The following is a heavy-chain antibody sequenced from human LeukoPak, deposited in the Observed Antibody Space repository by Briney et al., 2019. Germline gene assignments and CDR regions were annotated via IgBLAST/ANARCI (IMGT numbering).Heavy chain of an antibody. CDR3: ARTLIAAAGTWWFDP. Sequence: SETLSLTCTVSGGSISSYYWSWIRQPPGKGLEWIGYIYYSGSTNCNPSLKSRVTISVDTSKNQFSLKLSSVTAADTAVYYCARTLIAAAGTWWFDPWGQGTLVTVSS. J-gene: IGHJ5*02. V-gene: IGHV4-59*12. CDR1: GGSISSYY. D-gene: IGHD6-13*01. CDR2: IYYSGST.